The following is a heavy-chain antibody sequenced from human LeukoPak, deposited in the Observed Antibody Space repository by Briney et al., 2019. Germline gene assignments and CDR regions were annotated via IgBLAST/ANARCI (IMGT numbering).Heavy chain of an antibody. V-gene: IGHV3-7*01. D-gene: IGHD3-22*01. Sequence: GESLRLSCAASGFTFSSYWMGWVRQAPGKGLEWVANIKQDGSEKYYVDSVKGRFAISRDNAKDSLYLQMNSLRAEDTAVYYCARVGNYYDSSGYYYIGYYFDYWGQGTLVTVSS. CDR2: IKQDGSEK. CDR1: GFTFSSYW. CDR3: ARVGNYYDSSGYYYIGYYFDY. J-gene: IGHJ4*02.